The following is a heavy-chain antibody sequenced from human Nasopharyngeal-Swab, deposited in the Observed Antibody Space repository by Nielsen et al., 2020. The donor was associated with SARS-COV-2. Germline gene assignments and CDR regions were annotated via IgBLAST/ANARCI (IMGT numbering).Heavy chain of an antibody. CDR3: AKDRGIVVVIGFDY. CDR1: GFTFSSYW. Sequence: GESLKISCAAPGFTFSSYWMSWVRPAPGKGLEWVANIKQDGSEKYYVDSVKGRFTISRDKSKNTLHLQMNSLRAEDTAVYYCAKDRGIVVVIGFDYWGQGTLVTVSS. J-gene: IGHJ4*02. D-gene: IGHD3-22*01. V-gene: IGHV3-7*03. CDR2: IKQDGSEK.